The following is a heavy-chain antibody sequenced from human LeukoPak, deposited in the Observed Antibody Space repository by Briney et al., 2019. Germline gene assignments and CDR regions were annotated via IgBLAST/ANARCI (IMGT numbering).Heavy chain of an antibody. Sequence: ASVKVSCKASGVTFTNYPMNWVRQAPGQGLEWMGRFISMFGTPNYAQKFRDRVTMTADKSTNTLYLELRNLKSEDTAMYYCVRGRQYFFDDWGQGTLVTVSS. J-gene: IGHJ4*02. D-gene: IGHD2/OR15-2a*01. CDR2: FISMFGTP. V-gene: IGHV1-69*06. CDR1: GVTFTNYP. CDR3: VRGRQYFFDD.